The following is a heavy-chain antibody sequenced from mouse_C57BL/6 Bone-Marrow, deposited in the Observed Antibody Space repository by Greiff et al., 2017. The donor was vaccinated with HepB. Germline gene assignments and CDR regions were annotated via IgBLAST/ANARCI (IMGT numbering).Heavy chain of an antibody. CDR2: IDPSDSYT. Sequence: QVQLQQPGAELVMPGASVKLSCKASGYTFTSYWMHWVKQRPGQGLEWIGEIDPSDSYTNYNQKFKGKSTLTVDKSSSTAYMQLSSLTSEDSAVYYCARITTGDAMDCWGQGTSVTVSS. CDR3: ARITTGDAMDC. CDR1: GYTFTSYW. D-gene: IGHD1-1*01. J-gene: IGHJ4*01. V-gene: IGHV1-69*01.